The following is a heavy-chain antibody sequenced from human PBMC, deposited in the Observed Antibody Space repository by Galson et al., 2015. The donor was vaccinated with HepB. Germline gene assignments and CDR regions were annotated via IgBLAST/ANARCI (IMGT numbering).Heavy chain of an antibody. D-gene: IGHD2-15*01. V-gene: IGHV3-23*01. CDR3: AKDGIMVANNPYHFHY. Sequence: SLRLSCAASGITFTFYAMTWVRQAPGKGLEWVSSITSSGGNSYYTDSVKGRFTVSRDNSKNTLLLQLNSLRAEDTAMYFCAKDGIMVANNPYHFHYWGQGTLVTVSS. CDR1: GITFTFYA. CDR2: ITSSGGNS. J-gene: IGHJ4*02.